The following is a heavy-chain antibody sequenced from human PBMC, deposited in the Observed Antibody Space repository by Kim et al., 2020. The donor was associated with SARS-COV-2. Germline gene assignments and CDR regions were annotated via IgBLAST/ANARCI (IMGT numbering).Heavy chain of an antibody. CDR2: IYGGDTRT. V-gene: IGHV3-23*03. CDR1: GFTFNSYA. Sequence: GGSLRLSCAASGFTFNSYAMNWVRQAPGKGLEWVAVIYGGDTRTFYADSVKGRFTISRDNSKNTLFLQMDSLRGDDTAVYYCARGDYYDNSGSVTPLYWGQGTLVTVSS. J-gene: IGHJ4*02. D-gene: IGHD3-22*01. CDR3: ARGDYYDNSGSVTPLY.